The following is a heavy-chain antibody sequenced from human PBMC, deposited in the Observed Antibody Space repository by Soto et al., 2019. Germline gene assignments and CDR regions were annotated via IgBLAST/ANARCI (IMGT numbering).Heavy chain of an antibody. CDR2: IYYSGST. V-gene: IGHV4-59*01. D-gene: IGHD6-19*01. J-gene: IGHJ4*02. Sequence: SETLSLTCAVYGGAFSGYYWTWVRQTPGKGLEWIGYIYYSGSTNYNPSLKSRVTISVDTSKNQFSLKLSSVTAADTAVYYCARDSVDSSGSIFDYWGQGTLVTVSS. CDR1: GGAFSGYY. CDR3: ARDSVDSSGSIFDY.